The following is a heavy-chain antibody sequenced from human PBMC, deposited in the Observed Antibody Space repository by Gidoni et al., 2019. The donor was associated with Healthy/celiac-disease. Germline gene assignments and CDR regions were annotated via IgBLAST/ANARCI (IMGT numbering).Heavy chain of an antibody. J-gene: IGHJ4*02. CDR3: ARLLHNFKPIDY. V-gene: IGHV4-39*01. CDR1: GGSNSSSSYY. Sequence: QLQLQESGPGLVKPSETLALTCTASGGSNSSSSYYWGWIRQPPGKGLEWIGSIYYSGSTYYNPSLKSRVTIYVDTSKNQFSLKLSSVTAADTAVYYCARLLHNFKPIDYWGQGTLVTVSS. CDR2: IYYSGST.